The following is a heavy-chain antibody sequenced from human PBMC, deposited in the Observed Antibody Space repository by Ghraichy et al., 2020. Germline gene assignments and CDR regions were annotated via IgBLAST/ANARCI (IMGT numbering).Heavy chain of an antibody. CDR2: ISSGVTIT. Sequence: SCGASGFTFSTYYMSWVRQAPGKGLEWLSYISSGVTITYSADSPQGRFTISRDNAKNSLFLEMNSLRTEDTGHYYCARLRVAGAAYYLDFWGQGITVTVSS. CDR3: ARLRVAGAAYYLDF. J-gene: IGHJ4*02. CDR1: GFTFSTYY. V-gene: IGHV3-11*01. D-gene: IGHD4-17*01.